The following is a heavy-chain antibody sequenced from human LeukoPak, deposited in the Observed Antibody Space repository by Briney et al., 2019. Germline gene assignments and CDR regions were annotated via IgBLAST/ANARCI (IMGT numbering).Heavy chain of an antibody. CDR3: ARESYSSSWYFYNDY. D-gene: IGHD6-13*01. CDR2: INHTGGT. J-gene: IGHJ4*02. V-gene: IGHV4-34*01. CDR1: GESSSGYY. Sequence: NPSETLSLTCAVYGESSSGYYWNWIRQPPGKGLEWIGEINHTGGTNYNPSLKSRVTISADTPKNQFSLNLSSVTAADTAVYYCARESYSSSWYFYNDYWGQGTLVTVSS.